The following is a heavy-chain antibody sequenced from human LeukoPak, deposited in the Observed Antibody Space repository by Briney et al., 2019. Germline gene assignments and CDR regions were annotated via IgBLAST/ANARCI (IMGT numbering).Heavy chain of an antibody. CDR3: ARWSQEWTNYYYGMDV. Sequence: GGSLRLSCPPSAFTFTSYSMNWVRQAPGNGLEWVSSISSRIRQIYYTDSVKDRLTLPRDNAKNSLYLQMNSLRAEDTAVYYCARWSQEWTNYYYGMDVWGQGTTVTVSS. V-gene: IGHV3-21*01. CDR2: ISSRIRQI. D-gene: IGHD3-3*01. CDR1: AFTFTSYS. J-gene: IGHJ6*02.